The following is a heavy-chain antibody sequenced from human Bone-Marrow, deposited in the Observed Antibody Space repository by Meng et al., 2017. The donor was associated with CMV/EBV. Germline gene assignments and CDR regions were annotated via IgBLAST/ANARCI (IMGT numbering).Heavy chain of an antibody. CDR3: AKALGEDYYYYYGMDV. Sequence: GESLKISCAASGFTFGDYAMHWVRQAPGKGLEWVSLISWDGGSTYYADSVKGRFTISRDNSKNSLYLQMNSLRAEDTALYYCAKALGEDYYYYYGMDVWGQGTTVTVSS. V-gene: IGHV3-43D*03. J-gene: IGHJ6*02. CDR2: ISWDGGST. D-gene: IGHD3-10*01. CDR1: GFTFGDYA.